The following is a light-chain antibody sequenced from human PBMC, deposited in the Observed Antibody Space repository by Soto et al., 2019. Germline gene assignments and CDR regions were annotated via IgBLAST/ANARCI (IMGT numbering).Light chain of an antibody. CDR3: QQYGTSEII. CDR2: GTS. CDR1: QSVGSN. V-gene: IGKV3-15*01. Sequence: EIVMTQSPATLSVSPGDRATLFCRASQSVGSNLAWYQQKPGQAPRLIIYGTSTRATDIPARFSGSWSGTEFTLTISSLQSEDAAVYYCQQYGTSEIIFGQGTRLEIK. J-gene: IGKJ5*01.